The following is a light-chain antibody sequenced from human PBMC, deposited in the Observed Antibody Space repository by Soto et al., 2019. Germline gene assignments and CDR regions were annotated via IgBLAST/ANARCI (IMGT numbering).Light chain of an antibody. CDR1: QGISSY. CDR2: AAS. V-gene: IGKV1-8*01. Sequence: AIRMTQSPSSLSASTGDRVTITCRASQGISSYLAWYQQKPGKAPKLLIYAASTLQSGVPSRFSCSGSGTDFTLTISCLQSEDFATYYCQQYYSYPRTFGQGTKV. CDR3: QQYYSYPRT. J-gene: IGKJ1*01.